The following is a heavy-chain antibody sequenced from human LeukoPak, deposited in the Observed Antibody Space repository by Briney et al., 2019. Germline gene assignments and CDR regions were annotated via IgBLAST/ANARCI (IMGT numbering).Heavy chain of an antibody. CDR2: IYHSGST. D-gene: IGHD3-10*01. CDR1: GYSISSGYY. Sequence: SETLSLTCAVSGYSISSGYYWGWIRQPPGKGLEWIGSIYHSGSTYYNPSLKSRVTISVDTSKNQFSLKLSSVTAADTAVYYCARDGDYYGSGSYSHFQNWFDPWGQGTLVTVSS. V-gene: IGHV4-38-2*02. CDR3: ARDGDYYGSGSYSHFQNWFDP. J-gene: IGHJ5*02.